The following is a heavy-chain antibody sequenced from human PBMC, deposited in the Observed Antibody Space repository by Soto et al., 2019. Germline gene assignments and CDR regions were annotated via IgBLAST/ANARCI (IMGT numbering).Heavy chain of an antibody. Sequence: ASVKVSCKASGYTFTSYDINWVRQATGQGLEWMGWMNPNSGNTGYAQKFQGRVTMTRNTSISTAYMELSSLRSEDTAVYYCARVGPPVVSYYYYGMDVWGQGAKVTVSS. CDR2: MNPNSGNT. CDR3: ARVGPPVVSYYYYGMDV. CDR1: GYTFTSYD. J-gene: IGHJ6*02. V-gene: IGHV1-8*01. D-gene: IGHD1-26*01.